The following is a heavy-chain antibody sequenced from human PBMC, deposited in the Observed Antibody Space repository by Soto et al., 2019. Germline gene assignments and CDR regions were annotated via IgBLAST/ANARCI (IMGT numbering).Heavy chain of an antibody. CDR2: IDTDGGGT. V-gene: IGHV3-74*01. CDR3: ATGFDL. CDR1: GFTLGSHR. Sequence: DVQLVESGGGLVQPGGSLRVSCAASGFTLGSHRIHWVRQPPGKGLEWVSRIDTDGGGTSYGDSVKGRFTISTENAKTTLDLKMDGRRAGDTAVYYCATGFDLWGQGTLVTVSS. J-gene: IGHJ5*02.